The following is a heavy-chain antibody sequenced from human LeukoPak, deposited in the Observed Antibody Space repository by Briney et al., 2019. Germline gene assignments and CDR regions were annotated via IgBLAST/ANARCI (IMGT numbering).Heavy chain of an antibody. V-gene: IGHV4-59*01. Sequence: PSETLSLTCTVSGVINSGYWSWIRPPPGKGLEWIGSDFWSGTSKYNPSLRSRATISVDTSKNRFFLTLTSVTAADTAVYYCARGGDGYNYFDSWGQGILVTVSS. J-gene: IGHJ4*02. CDR2: DFWSGTS. D-gene: IGHD5-24*01. CDR3: ARGGDGYNYFDS. CDR1: GVINSGY.